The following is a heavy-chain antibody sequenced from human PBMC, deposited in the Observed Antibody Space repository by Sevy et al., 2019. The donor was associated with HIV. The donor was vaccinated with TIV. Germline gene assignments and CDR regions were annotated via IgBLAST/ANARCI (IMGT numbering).Heavy chain of an antibody. Sequence: SETLSLTCAVYGGSFSGYYWSWIRQPPGKGLEWIGEINHSGSTNYNPSLKSRVTISVDTSKNQFSLKLSFVTAADTAVYYCARGRFSKDIVVVVAATRGFDYWGQGTLVTVSS. CDR3: ARGRFSKDIVVVVAATRGFDY. CDR1: GGSFSGYY. V-gene: IGHV4-34*01. CDR2: INHSGST. D-gene: IGHD2-15*01. J-gene: IGHJ4*02.